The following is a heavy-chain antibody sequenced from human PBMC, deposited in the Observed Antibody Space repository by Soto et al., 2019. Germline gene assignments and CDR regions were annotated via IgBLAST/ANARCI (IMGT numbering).Heavy chain of an antibody. V-gene: IGHV3-33*01. Sequence: PGGSLRLSCAASGFTFSSYGMHWVRQAPGKGLEWVAVIWYDGSNKYYADSVKGRFTISRDNSKNTLYLQMNSLRAEDTAVYYCARARKQWLVFDAFDIWGQGTMVTVSS. J-gene: IGHJ3*02. CDR1: GFTFSSYG. CDR2: IWYDGSNK. D-gene: IGHD6-19*01. CDR3: ARARKQWLVFDAFDI.